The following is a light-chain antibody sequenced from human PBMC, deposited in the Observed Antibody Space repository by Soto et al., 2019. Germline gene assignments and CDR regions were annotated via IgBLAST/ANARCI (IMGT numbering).Light chain of an antibody. CDR3: ATWDDSLRGWV. Sequence: QSVLTQSPSGSGTPRQRVTISCSGSSSNIGNNYVYWYQQVPGTAPKLLIYRIYQRPSGVPDRFSGSKSGTSGSLAISGIRSEDEAHYYCATWDDSLRGWVFCGWTKLTVL. V-gene: IGLV1-47*01. CDR2: RIY. J-gene: IGLJ3*02. CDR1: SSNIGNNY.